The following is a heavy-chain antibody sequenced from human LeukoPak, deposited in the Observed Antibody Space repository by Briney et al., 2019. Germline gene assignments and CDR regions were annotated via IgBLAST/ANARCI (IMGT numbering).Heavy chain of an antibody. D-gene: IGHD1-26*01. Sequence: ADTLSLTCAVYGGSFGAHYWSWIRHPPGQGLEWIGEINHTGSTNYNPSLKSRVTISVDTSKNQFSLNLNAVTAADTAVYYCAREASGSPEYFDSWGQGTLVTVSS. CDR3: AREASGSPEYFDS. CDR2: INHTGST. J-gene: IGHJ4*02. CDR1: GGSFGAHY. V-gene: IGHV4-34*01.